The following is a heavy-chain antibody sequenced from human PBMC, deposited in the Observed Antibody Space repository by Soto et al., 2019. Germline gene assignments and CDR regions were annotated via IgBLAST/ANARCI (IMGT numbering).Heavy chain of an antibody. J-gene: IGHJ6*02. D-gene: IGHD1-26*01. CDR3: ARMRGGTYYYYYGMDV. CDR2: IFSNDEK. V-gene: IGHV2-26*01. Sequence: QVTLKESGPVLVKPTETLTLTCTVSGFSLSNARLGVSWIRQPPGKALEWLAHIFSNDEKSYSTSLKSRLTISKDTNKNXVVLTMANMDPVDAATYYCARMRGGTYYYYYGMDVWGQGTTVTVSS. CDR1: GFSLSNARLG.